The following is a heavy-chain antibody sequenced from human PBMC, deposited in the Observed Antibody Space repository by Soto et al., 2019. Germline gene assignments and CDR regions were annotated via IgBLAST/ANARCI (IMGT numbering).Heavy chain of an antibody. J-gene: IGHJ5*02. V-gene: IGHV4-39*02. CDR3: AREYSSSSLFDP. Sequence: SATMFLTCTASCTSISNSIYYWGRVPQPPGKGLEWIGSIYYSGSTYYNPSLKSRVTISVDTSKNQFSLKLSSVTAADTAVYYCAREYSSSSLFDPWGQGTLVT. CDR1: CTSISNSIYY. D-gene: IGHD6-6*01. CDR2: IYYSGST.